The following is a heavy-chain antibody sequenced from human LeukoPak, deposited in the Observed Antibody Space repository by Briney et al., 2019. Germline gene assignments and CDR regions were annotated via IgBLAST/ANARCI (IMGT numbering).Heavy chain of an antibody. J-gene: IGHJ1*01. D-gene: IGHD4-23*01. V-gene: IGHV4-39*07. CDR2: IYYSGST. CDR3: ARGNHDYGGPPRH. Sequence: PSETLSLTCTVSGGSISSSSYYWGWIRQPPGKGLEWIGSIYYSGSTYYNPSLKSRVTISVDTSENQFSLKLSSVTAADTAVYYCARGNHDYGGPPRHWGQGTLVTVSS. CDR1: GGSISSSSYY.